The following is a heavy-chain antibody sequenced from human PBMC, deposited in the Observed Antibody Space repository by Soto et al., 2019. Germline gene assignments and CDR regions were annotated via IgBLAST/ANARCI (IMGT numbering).Heavy chain of an antibody. Sequence: ASVKVSCKTSGYTFTDYGIRWVRQAPGQGRGWMGWISGYNGNTNYAEKFQARVTMTTDTSTSIAYMELRGPRSDDTAVYYCARDRFSGAPGYFDYWGQGTLVTVSS. CDR3: ARDRFSGAPGYFDY. CDR1: GYTFTDYG. J-gene: IGHJ4*02. D-gene: IGHD1-26*01. V-gene: IGHV1-18*01. CDR2: ISGYNGNT.